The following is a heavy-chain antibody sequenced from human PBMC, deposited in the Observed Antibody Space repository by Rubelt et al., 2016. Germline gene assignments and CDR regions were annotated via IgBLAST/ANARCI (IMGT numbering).Heavy chain of an antibody. CDR3: ARDYSSRWTYCFDL. Sequence: PGRSLRLSCAASGFTLSSYAMHWVRQAPGKGLEWVAVVSYDGSNKYYADSVKGRFTISRDNSKNTLYLQMNSLRAEDTAVYYCARDYSSRWTYCFDLWGQGTLVTVSS. V-gene: IGHV3-30*04. J-gene: IGHJ4*02. CDR1: GFTLSSYA. CDR2: VSYDGSNK. D-gene: IGHD6-13*01.